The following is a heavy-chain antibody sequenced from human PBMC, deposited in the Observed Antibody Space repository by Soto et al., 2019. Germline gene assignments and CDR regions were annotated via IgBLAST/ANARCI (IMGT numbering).Heavy chain of an antibody. Sequence: PSETLSLTCAVYGGSFSGYYWTWIRQPPGTGLEWIGEINHSGSTNYNPSLKSRVTISVDTSKNQFSLKLTSVTAADTALYYCARLQGYCIDSRCSGHYALDVWGQGTTVS. V-gene: IGHV4-34*01. CDR1: GGSFSGYY. J-gene: IGHJ6*02. CDR3: ARLQGYCIDSRCSGHYALDV. CDR2: INHSGST. D-gene: IGHD2-15*01.